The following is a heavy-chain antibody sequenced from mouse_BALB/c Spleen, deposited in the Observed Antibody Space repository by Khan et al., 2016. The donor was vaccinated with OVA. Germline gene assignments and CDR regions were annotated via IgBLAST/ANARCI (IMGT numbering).Heavy chain of an antibody. Sequence: EVQGVESGGDLVKPGGSLKLSCEASGFTFSSYGMSWVRQTPDKRLEWVATISNGGSYTYYPDSVKGRLTISRDNAKNNLYLQMSSLKSEDTAMYYCARHRFTSPAAWFAYWGQGTLVTVSA. V-gene: IGHV5-6*01. J-gene: IGHJ3*01. D-gene: IGHD1-1*01. CDR3: ARHRFTSPAAWFAY. CDR2: ISNGGSYT. CDR1: GFTFSSYG.